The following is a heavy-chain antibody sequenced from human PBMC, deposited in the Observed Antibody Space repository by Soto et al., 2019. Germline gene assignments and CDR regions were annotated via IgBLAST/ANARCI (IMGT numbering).Heavy chain of an antibody. Sequence: PSETLSLTCTVSGGSISSGGYYWSWIRQHPGKGLEWIGYIYYSGSTYYNPSLKSRVTISVDTSKNQFSLKLSSVTAADTAVYYWGILVGPPPHYYLAPWGEETLVTVPS. V-gene: IGHV4-31*03. CDR1: GGSISSGGYY. CDR2: IYYSGST. D-gene: IGHD1-26*01. J-gene: IGHJ5*02. CDR3: GILVGPPPHYYLAP.